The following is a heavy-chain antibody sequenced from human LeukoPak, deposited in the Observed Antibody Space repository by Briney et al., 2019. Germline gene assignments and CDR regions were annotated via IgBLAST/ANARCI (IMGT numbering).Heavy chain of an antibody. CDR2: INGGGNTT. V-gene: IGHV3-23*01. CDR3: TKELHVAVAVADYYYFYMDV. D-gene: IGHD6-19*01. Sequence: GGSLRLSCAASGFAFSSFAMGWVRQSPGKGLEWLSTINGGGNTTFYADSVKGRFTISRDNSKNTLYLHMDGLRPDDTATYYCTKELHVAVAVADYYYFYMDVWGRGTAVSVSS. J-gene: IGHJ6*03. CDR1: GFAFSSFA.